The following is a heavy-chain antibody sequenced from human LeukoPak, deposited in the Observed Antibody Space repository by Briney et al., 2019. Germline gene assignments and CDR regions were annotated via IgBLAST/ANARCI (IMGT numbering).Heavy chain of an antibody. D-gene: IGHD4-17*01. Sequence: ASVKVSCKASGYTFTGYYMHWVRQAPGQGLEWMGWISVDNGHTNYAQKFQGRVTMTTDTSTSTAYMELRSLRSDDTAMYYCARSEYGEAVDYWGQGTLVTVSS. V-gene: IGHV1-18*04. CDR1: GYTFTGYY. CDR3: ARSEYGEAVDY. CDR2: ISVDNGHT. J-gene: IGHJ4*02.